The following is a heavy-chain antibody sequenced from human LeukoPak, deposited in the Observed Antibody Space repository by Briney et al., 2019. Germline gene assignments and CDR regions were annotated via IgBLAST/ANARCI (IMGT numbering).Heavy chain of an antibody. CDR1: XYTFTGXY. CDR2: INPNSGGT. Sequence: VKVSCKASXYTFTGXYMHWVRQAPGQGLEWMGWINPNSGGTNYAQKFQGRVTMTRDTSISTAYMELSRLRSDDTAVYYRARIRRVSGSYFDYWGQGTLVTVSS. CDR3: ARIRRVSGSYFDY. J-gene: IGHJ4*02. V-gene: IGHV1-2*02. D-gene: IGHD1-26*01.